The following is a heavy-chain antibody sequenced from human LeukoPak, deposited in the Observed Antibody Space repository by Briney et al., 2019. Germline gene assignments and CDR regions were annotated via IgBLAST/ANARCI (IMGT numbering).Heavy chain of an antibody. CDR1: GFTFSSYG. Sequence: GRSLRLSCAASGFTFSSYGMHWVRQAPGKGLEWVAVISYDGSNKYYADSVKGRFTISRDNSKNTLYLQMNSLRAEDTAVYYCAKDQGLGYCSGGSCFGMDVWGQGTTVTVSS. V-gene: IGHV3-30*18. J-gene: IGHJ6*02. CDR2: ISYDGSNK. CDR3: AKDQGLGYCSGGSCFGMDV. D-gene: IGHD2-15*01.